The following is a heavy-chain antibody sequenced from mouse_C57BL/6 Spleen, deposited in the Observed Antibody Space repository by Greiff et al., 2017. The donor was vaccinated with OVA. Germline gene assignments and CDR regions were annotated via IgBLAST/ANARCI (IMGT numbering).Heavy chain of an antibody. CDR3: ARRITTVFFDY. CDR2: IDPSDSYT. Sequence: QVQLKQPGAELVMPGASVKLSCKASGYTFTSYWMHWVKQRPGQGLEWIGEIDPSDSYTNYNQKFKGKSTLTVDKSSSTAYMQLSSLTSEDSAVYYCARRITTVFFDYWGQGTTLTVSS. CDR1: GYTFTSYW. V-gene: IGHV1-69*01. D-gene: IGHD1-1*01. J-gene: IGHJ2*01.